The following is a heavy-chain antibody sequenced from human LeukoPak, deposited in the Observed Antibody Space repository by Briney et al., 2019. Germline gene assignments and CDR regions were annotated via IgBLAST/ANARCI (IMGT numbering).Heavy chain of an antibody. J-gene: IGHJ4*02. CDR3: ARNFRKLGY. CDR2: LYSGSST. Sequence: GGSLRLSCAASGFTVSTNYMNWVRQAPGKGLEWVSILYSGSSTYYADSVEGRFTISRDNSKNTVYLQMNSLRAEDTAVYYCARNFRKLGYCGQGTLVTVSS. V-gene: IGHV3-53*01. CDR1: GFTVSTNY. D-gene: IGHD3-16*01.